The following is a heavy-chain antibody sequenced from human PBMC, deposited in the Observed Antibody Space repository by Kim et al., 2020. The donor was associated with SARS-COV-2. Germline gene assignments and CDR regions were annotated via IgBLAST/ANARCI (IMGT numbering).Heavy chain of an antibody. V-gene: IGHV3-48*02. CDR1: GFTFSSYS. CDR2: ISSSSSTI. CDR3: ASEDSSRLHYFDC. Sequence: GGSLRLSCAASGFTFSSYSMNWVRQAPGKGLEWVSYISSSSSTIYYADSVKGRFTISRDNAKNSLYLHMNSLRDEDTAVYYCASEDSSRLHYFDCWGQGTLVTVSS. D-gene: IGHD6-13*01. J-gene: IGHJ4*02.